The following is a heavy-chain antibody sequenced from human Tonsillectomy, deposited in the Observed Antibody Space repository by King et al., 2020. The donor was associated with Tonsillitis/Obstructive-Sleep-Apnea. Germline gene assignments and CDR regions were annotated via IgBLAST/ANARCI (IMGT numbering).Heavy chain of an antibody. J-gene: IGHJ4*02. CDR2: IYYSGGT. CDR1: GGSISSSSYY. D-gene: IGHD2-15*01. Sequence: QLQESGPGLVKPSETLSLTCTVSGGSISSSSYYWGWIRQPPGKGLEWIGSIYYSGGTYYNPSLNSRVTISVDTSKNQFSLKLNSVTAADTAVYSCARQGNCSGGSCYHGDDYWGQGTLVTVSS. V-gene: IGHV4-39*01. CDR3: ARQGNCSGGSCYHGDDY.